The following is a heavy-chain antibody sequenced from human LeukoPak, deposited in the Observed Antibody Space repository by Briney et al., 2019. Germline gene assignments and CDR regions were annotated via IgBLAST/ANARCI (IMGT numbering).Heavy chain of an antibody. J-gene: IGHJ4*02. CDR2: IYHSGST. CDR3: ARSQCIFWSGYSY. D-gene: IGHD3-3*01. CDR1: GGSFSGYY. V-gene: IGHV4-34*01. Sequence: SETLSLTCAVYGGSFSGYYWSWIRQPPGKGLEWIGEIYHSGSTNYNPSLKSRVTISVDTSKNQFSLKLSSVTAADTAVYCWARSQCIFWSGYSYWGQASMVTVPS.